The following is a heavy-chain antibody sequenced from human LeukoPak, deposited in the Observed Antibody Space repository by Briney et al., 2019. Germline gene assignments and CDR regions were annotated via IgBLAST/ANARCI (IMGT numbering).Heavy chain of an antibody. CDR1: GYTFTCYY. Sequence: ASVKVSYKASGYTFTCYYMHWVRQAPGQGLEWMGWINPNSGGTNYAQKFQGRVTMTRDTSISTAYMELSRLRSDDTAVYYCARPPKLFPRPFDYWGQGTLVTVSS. CDR2: INPNSGGT. V-gene: IGHV1-2*02. CDR3: ARPPKLFPRPFDY. D-gene: IGHD2-21*01. J-gene: IGHJ4*02.